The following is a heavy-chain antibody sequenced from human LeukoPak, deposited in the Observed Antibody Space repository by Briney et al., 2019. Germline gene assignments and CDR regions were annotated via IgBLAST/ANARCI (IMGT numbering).Heavy chain of an antibody. Sequence: SETLSLTCTVSGGSISSYYWSWIRQPPGKGLEWIGYIYYSGSTNYNPSLKSRVTISVDTSKNQFSLKLSSVTAADTAVYYCARIPLYYYGMDVWGQGTTVTASS. V-gene: IGHV4-59*01. D-gene: IGHD2-2*02. CDR3: ARIPLYYYGMDV. CDR2: IYYSGST. CDR1: GGSISSYY. J-gene: IGHJ6*02.